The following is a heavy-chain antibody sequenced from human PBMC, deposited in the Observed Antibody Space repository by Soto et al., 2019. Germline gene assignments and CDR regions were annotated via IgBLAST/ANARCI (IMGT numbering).Heavy chain of an antibody. CDR1: GFTFSSYS. J-gene: IGHJ2*01. Sequence: EVQLVESGGGLVKPGGSLRLSCAASGFTFSSYSMNWVRQAPGKGLEWVSSISSSSSYIYYADSVKGRFTISRDNAKNSLYLQMNSLRAEDTAVYYCAGGDLRVGADWYFDLWGRGTLVTVSS. CDR2: ISSSSSYI. V-gene: IGHV3-21*01. D-gene: IGHD3-16*01. CDR3: AGGDLRVGADWYFDL.